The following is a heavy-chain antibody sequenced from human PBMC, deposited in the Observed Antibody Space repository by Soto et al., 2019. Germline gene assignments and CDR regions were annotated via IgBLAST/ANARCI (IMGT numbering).Heavy chain of an antibody. CDR1: GFTFSSYG. D-gene: IGHD3-22*01. J-gene: IGHJ3*02. Sequence: QVQLVESGGGVVQPGRSLRLSCAASGFTFSSYGMHWVRQAPGKGLEWVAVISYDGSNKYYADSVKGRFTISRDNSKNTLYLQMNSLRAEDTAVYYCAKVWEGSGYYPHDAIDICGQGTMVTVSS. V-gene: IGHV3-30*18. CDR2: ISYDGSNK. CDR3: AKVWEGSGYYPHDAIDI.